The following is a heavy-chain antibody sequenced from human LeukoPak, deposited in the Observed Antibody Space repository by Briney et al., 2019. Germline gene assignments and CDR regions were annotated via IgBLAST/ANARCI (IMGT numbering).Heavy chain of an antibody. CDR2: INPNSGGT. Sequence: ASVKVSCKASGYTFTGYYMHWVRQAPGQGLEWMGWINPNSGGTNHAQKFQGRVTMTRDTSISTAYMELSRLRSDDTAVYYCARVGDYYDSSGYPRIAEYFQHWGQGTLVTVSS. D-gene: IGHD3-22*01. J-gene: IGHJ1*01. CDR3: ARVGDYYDSSGYPRIAEYFQH. V-gene: IGHV1-2*02. CDR1: GYTFTGYY.